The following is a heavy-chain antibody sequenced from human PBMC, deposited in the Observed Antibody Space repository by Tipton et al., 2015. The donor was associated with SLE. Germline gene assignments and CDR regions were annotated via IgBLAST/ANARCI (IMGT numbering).Heavy chain of an antibody. CDR1: GGSLTSGSYY. CDR3: ARGGN. V-gene: IGHV4-61*02. J-gene: IGHJ3*01. Sequence: TLSLTCTVSGGSLTSGSYYWTWIRQPAGKGLEWIGRMFRSGSTNYNPSLKSRVTMSVDTSKNQFSVNLGSVTAADTAVYYCARGGNWGQGTMVTVSS. CDR2: MFRSGST. D-gene: IGHD1-14*01.